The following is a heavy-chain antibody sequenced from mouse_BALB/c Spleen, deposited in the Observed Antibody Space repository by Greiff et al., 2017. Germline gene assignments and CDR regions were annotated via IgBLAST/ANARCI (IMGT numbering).Heavy chain of an antibody. Sequence: QVQLQQSGPELVRPGASVKMSCKASGYTFTSYWMHWVKQRPGQGLEWIGMIDPSNSETRLNQKFKDKATLNVDKSSNTAYMQLSSLTSEDSAVYYVERSRDYYGPCAMDYWGQGTSVTVSS. J-gene: IGHJ4*01. CDR2: IDPSNSET. CDR3: ERSRDYYGPCAMDY. CDR1: GYTFTSYW. D-gene: IGHD1-2*01. V-gene: IGHV1S127*01.